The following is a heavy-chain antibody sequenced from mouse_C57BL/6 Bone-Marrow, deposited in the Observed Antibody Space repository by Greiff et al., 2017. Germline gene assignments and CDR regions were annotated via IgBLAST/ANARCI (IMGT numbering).Heavy chain of an antibody. D-gene: IGHD2-2*01. CDR2: INPSTGGT. Sequence: EVMLVESGPELVKPGASVKISCKASGYSFTGYYMNWVKQSPEKSLEWIGEINPSTGGTTYNQKFKAKATLTVDKSSSTAYMQLKSLTSEDSAVYYCARWGYGYVDYWGQGTTLTVSS. CDR1: GYSFTGYY. CDR3: ARWGYGYVDY. J-gene: IGHJ2*01. V-gene: IGHV1-42*01.